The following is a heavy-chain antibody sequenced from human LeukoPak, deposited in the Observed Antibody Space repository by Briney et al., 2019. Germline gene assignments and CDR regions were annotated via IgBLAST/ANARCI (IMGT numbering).Heavy chain of an antibody. CDR2: ISGSGGST. CDR1: GFTFSSYA. J-gene: IGHJ6*02. D-gene: IGHD4-11*01. CDR3: AKSRRGYSTYYYYGMDV. Sequence: GGSLRLSCAASGFTFSSYAMSWVRQAPGKGLEWVSAISGSGGSTYFADSVKGRFTISRDNSKNTLYLQMNSLRAEDTAVYYCAKSRRGYSTYYYYGMDVWGQGTTVTVSS. V-gene: IGHV3-23*01.